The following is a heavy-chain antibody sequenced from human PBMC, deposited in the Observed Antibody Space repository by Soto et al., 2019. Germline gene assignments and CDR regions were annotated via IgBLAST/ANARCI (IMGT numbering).Heavy chain of an antibody. Sequence: QVQLQESGPGLVKPSETLSLSCTVSGGSIVSYYWSWIRQPPGEGLEWIGYIYYSGTTKYNPSLESRVTISVDTSKKQFYLKLNSVTAADTAVYYCARRHGDHSTFAFQIWGQGTMVTVSS. CDR2: IYYSGTT. CDR3: ARRHGDHSTFAFQI. D-gene: IGHD4-17*01. V-gene: IGHV4-59*01. CDR1: GGSIVSYY. J-gene: IGHJ3*02.